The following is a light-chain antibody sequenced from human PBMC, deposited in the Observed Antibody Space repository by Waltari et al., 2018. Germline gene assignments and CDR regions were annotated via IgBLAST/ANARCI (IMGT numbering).Light chain of an antibody. V-gene: IGKV2-30*02. CDR1: QSLVHSDGNTY. CDR2: KVS. J-gene: IGKJ5*01. CDR3: MQGTHWPPIT. Sequence: DVVMTQSPLSLPVTLGQPASIPCRSNQSLVHSDGNTYLNWFKQRPGQSPRRLIYKVSNRDSGVPDRFSGSGSGTDFTLKISRVEAEDVGVYYCMQGTHWPPITFGQGTRLEIK.